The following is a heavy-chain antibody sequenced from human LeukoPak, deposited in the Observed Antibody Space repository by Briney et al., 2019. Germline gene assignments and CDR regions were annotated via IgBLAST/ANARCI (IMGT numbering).Heavy chain of an antibody. Sequence: PGGSLRLSCAASGFTVSSNHMSWVRQAPGKGLEWVSAISGSGGSTYYADSVKGRFTISRDNSKNTLYLQMNSLRAEDTAVYYCAKDKALLWFGELLRWGQGTLVTVSS. CDR2: ISGSGGST. V-gene: IGHV3-23*01. CDR1: GFTVSSNH. D-gene: IGHD3-10*01. J-gene: IGHJ4*02. CDR3: AKDKALLWFGELLR.